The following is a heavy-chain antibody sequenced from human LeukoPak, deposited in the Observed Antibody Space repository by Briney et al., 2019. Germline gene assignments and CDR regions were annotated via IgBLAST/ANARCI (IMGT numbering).Heavy chain of an antibody. J-gene: IGHJ5*02. V-gene: IGHV3-48*01. CDR2: ISSSSSTI. CDR3: AKGAKGATRYNWFDP. Sequence: PGGTLRLSCAASGFVFNSYSMNWVRQAPGKGLEWISFISSSSSTIYYADSVKGRFTISRDNSKNTLYLQMNSLRAEDTAVYYCAKGAKGATRYNWFDPWGQGTLVTVSS. CDR1: GFVFNSYS. D-gene: IGHD1-26*01.